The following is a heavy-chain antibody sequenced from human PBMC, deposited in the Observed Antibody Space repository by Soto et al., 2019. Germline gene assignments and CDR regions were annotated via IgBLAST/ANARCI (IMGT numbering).Heavy chain of an antibody. J-gene: IGHJ6*02. CDR1: GFTFSSYW. D-gene: IGHD3-3*01. V-gene: IGHV3-74*01. Sequence: PGGSLRLSCAASGFTFSSYWMHWVRQAPGKGLVWVSRINSDGSSTSYADSVKGRFTISRDNAKNTLYLQMNSLRAEDTAVYYCARDGGTDFWSGYYPNYYYGMDVWGQGTTVTVSS. CDR3: ARDGGTDFWSGYYPNYYYGMDV. CDR2: INSDGSST.